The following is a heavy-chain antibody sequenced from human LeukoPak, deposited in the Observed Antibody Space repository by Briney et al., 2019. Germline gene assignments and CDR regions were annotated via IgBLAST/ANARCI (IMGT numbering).Heavy chain of an antibody. CDR2: INAGNGNT. J-gene: IGHJ4*02. V-gene: IGHV1-3*01. CDR1: GYTFTSYA. CDR3: ARDPGYGDSPGSY. Sequence: GASVKVSCKASGYTFTSYAMHWVRQAPGQGLEWMGWINAGNGNTKYSQKFQGRVTITRDTSASTAYMELSSLRSEDTAVYYCARDPGYGDSPGSYWGQGTLVTVSS. D-gene: IGHD4-17*01.